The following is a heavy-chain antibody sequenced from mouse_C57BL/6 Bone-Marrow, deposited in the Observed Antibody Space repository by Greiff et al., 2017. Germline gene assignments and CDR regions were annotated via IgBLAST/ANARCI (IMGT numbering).Heavy chain of an antibody. D-gene: IGHD1-1*01. Sequence: QVQLQQPGAELVRPGTSVKLSCKASGYTFTSYWMHWVKQRPGQGLEWIGVIDPSDSYTNYNQKFKGKATLPVDTSSSKAYMQLSSLTSEDSAVYYCARRGYYGSSSPGYFDVWGTGTTVTVSS. CDR3: ARRGYYGSSSPGYFDV. J-gene: IGHJ1*03. CDR1: GYTFTSYW. CDR2: IDPSDSYT. V-gene: IGHV1-59*01.